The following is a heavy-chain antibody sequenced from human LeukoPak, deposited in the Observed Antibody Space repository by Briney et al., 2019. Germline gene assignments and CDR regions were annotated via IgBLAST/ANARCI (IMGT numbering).Heavy chain of an antibody. V-gene: IGHV6-1*01. Sequence: SQTLSLTCAVSGDILSSNSAAWNWSTQSPSRGLEWMVRTYYRSKLYNDYAGSVKSRITIKPDTSKNQFSLQLNSVTPEDSAVYCCARARSGWDFDYWGQGTLGTVSS. CDR1: GDILSSNSAA. CDR3: ARARSGWDFDY. D-gene: IGHD6-19*01. CDR2: TYYRSKLYN. J-gene: IGHJ4*02.